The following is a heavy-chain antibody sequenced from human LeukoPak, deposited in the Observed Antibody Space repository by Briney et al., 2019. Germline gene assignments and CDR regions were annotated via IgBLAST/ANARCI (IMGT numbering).Heavy chain of an antibody. CDR3: ARESDSSGWYDY. D-gene: IGHD6-19*01. CDR2: IGGEGGST. V-gene: IGHV3-43*02. Sequence: GRCLTPACAAPGPIVHNYGIDCASHQPRSWLGWVSLIGGEGGSTFCADSVKGRITISRDNSKNSLYLQMNSPRSDDTALYYCARESDSSGWYDYWGQGTLVTVSS. J-gene: IGHJ4*02. CDR1: GPIVHNYG.